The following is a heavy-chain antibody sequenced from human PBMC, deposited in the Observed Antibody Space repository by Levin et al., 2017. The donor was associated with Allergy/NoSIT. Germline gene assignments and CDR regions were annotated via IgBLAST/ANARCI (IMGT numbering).Heavy chain of an antibody. J-gene: IGHJ6*04. CDR2: VHPSGTT. D-gene: IGHD3-16*01. Sequence: PGGSLRLSCAVSGDSMSNDNWWNWVRQSPGKGLEWIGEVHPSGTTNYNPSLKSRVTISLDKSKKQFSLEMTSVTAADTAIYYCARDLILWGGDVWGKGTTVIVSS. CDR1: GDSMSNDNW. V-gene: IGHV4-4*02. CDR3: ARDLILWGGDV.